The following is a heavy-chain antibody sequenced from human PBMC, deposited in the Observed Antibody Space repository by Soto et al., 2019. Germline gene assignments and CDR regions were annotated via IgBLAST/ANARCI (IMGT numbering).Heavy chain of an antibody. J-gene: IGHJ3*02. Sequence: QVQLVESGGGVVQPGRSLRLSCAASGFTFSSYAMHWVRQAPGKGLEWVAVISNDGSNKYYADSVKGRFTISRDNSKNPLYLQMNSLRAEDTAVYYCARDEDCGGDCGAFDIWGQGTMVTVSS. V-gene: IGHV3-30-3*01. CDR2: ISNDGSNK. D-gene: IGHD2-21*02. CDR1: GFTFSSYA. CDR3: ARDEDCGGDCGAFDI.